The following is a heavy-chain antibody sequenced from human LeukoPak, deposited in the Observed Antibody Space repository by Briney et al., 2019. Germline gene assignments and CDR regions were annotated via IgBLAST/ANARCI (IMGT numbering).Heavy chain of an antibody. V-gene: IGHV3-23*01. CDR2: ISDSGGST. J-gene: IGHJ6*02. Sequence: GGSLRLSCAASGFTFSTYDMSWVRQAPGKGLEWVSSISDSGGSTYFADAVEGRFTISSDNSKNPLYLQINSLRADDTALYYCARALRDGDYYYYYYGMDVWGQGTTVTVSS. D-gene: IGHD4-17*01. CDR1: GFTFSTYD. CDR3: ARALRDGDYYYYYYGMDV.